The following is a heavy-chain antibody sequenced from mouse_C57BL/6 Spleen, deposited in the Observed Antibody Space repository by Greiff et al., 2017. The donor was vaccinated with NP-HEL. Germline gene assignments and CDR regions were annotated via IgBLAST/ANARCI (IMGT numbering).Heavy chain of an antibody. CDR1: GYAFSSSW. D-gene: IGHD4-1*01. CDR2: IYPGDGDT. J-gene: IGHJ1*03. V-gene: IGHV1-82*01. Sequence: VQLQQSGPELVKPGASVKISCKASGYAFSSSWMNWVKQRPGKGLEWIGRIYPGDGDTNYNGKFKGKATLTADKSSSTAYMQLSSLTSEDSAVYFCARGILGYFDVWGTGTTVTVSS. CDR3: ARGILGYFDV.